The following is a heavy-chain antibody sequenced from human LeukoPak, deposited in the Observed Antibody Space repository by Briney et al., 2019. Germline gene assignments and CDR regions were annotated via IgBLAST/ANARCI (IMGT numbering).Heavy chain of an antibody. J-gene: IGHJ4*02. CDR2: SSSSSYI. CDR1: GFTFSSYS. V-gene: IGHV3-21*01. CDR3: ARAVGYSGFSDY. Sequence: GGSLRLSCAASGFTFSSYSMNWVRQAPGKGLEWVSSSSSSSYIYYADSVKGRFTISRDNAKNSLYLQMNSLRAEDTAVYYCARAVGYSGFSDYWGQGTLVTVSS. D-gene: IGHD5-12*01.